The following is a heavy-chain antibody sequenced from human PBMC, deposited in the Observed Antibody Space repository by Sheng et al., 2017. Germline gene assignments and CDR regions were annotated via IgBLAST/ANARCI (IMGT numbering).Heavy chain of an antibody. CDR1: GGSISSSSYY. Sequence: QLQLQESGPGLVKPSETLSLTCTVSGGSISSSSYYWGWIRQPPGKGLEWIGSIYYSGSTYYNPSLKSRVTISVDTSKNQFSLKLSSVTAADTAVYYCARGFSGVPSSGFDPWGQGTLVTGLL. CDR2: IYYSGST. D-gene: IGHD3-10*01. CDR3: ARGFSGVPSSGFDP. J-gene: IGHJ5*02. V-gene: IGHV4-39*07.